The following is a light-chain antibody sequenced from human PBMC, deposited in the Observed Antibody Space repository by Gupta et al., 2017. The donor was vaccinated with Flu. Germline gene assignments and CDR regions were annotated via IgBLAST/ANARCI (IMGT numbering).Light chain of an antibody. V-gene: IGLV2-14*03. CDR3: GSYTTSNTWI. J-gene: IGLJ2*01. Sequence: QSALTQPASVSGTPGQSITISCSGTSSDVGSYDNVGWYQQYPGKAPKLLIYAVTHRPSGISDRFSASRSDNTAFLTISGLQADDEADYYCGSYTTSNTWIFGGGTRVAVL. CDR1: SSDVGSYDN. CDR2: AVT.